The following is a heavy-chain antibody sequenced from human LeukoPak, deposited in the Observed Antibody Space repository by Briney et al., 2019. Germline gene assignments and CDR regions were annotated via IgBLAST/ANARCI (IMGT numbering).Heavy chain of an antibody. V-gene: IGHV3-53*01. D-gene: IGHD2-21*02. J-gene: IGHJ1*01. CDR3: ARTDETAPPEDFQH. CDR2: ISSGAST. Sequence: PGGLMRLSCAASGFSVSSNCMSWVRQAPGKGLEWVSVISSGASTYYADSVKGRITISRDNSKNTLYLQMKSLRAEDTAVYYCARTDETAPPEDFQHWGQGTLVLVSS. CDR1: GFSVSSNC.